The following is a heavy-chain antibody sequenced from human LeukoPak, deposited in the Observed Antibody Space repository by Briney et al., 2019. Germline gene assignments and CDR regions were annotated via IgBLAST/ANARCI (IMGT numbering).Heavy chain of an antibody. CDR1: GGSISSSSYY. Sequence: PSETLSLTCTVSGGSISSSSYYWGWIRQPPGKGLEWLGSIYYSGSTYSNPSLKSRVTISVDTSKNQFSLKLSSVTAADPAVYYCASLQAGRDYWGQGTLVTVSS. CDR3: ASLQAGRDY. CDR2: IYYSGST. D-gene: IGHD6-19*01. V-gene: IGHV4-39*01. J-gene: IGHJ4*02.